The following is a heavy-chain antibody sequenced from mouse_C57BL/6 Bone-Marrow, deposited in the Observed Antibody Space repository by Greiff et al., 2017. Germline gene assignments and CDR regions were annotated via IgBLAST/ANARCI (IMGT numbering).Heavy chain of an antibody. CDR2: ISSGGSYT. J-gene: IGHJ4*01. CDR1: GFTFSSYG. V-gene: IGHV5-6*01. D-gene: IGHD2-1*01. CDR3: ARRYGKRMDY. Sequence: EVPGVESGGDLVKPGGSLKLSCAASGFTFSSYGMSWVRQTPDKRLEWVATISSGGSYTYYPDSVKGRFTISRDNAKNTLYLQMSSLKSEDTAMYYCARRYGKRMDYWGQGTSVTVSS.